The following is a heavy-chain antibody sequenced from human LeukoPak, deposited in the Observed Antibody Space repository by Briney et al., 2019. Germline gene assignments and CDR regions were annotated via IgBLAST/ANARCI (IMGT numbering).Heavy chain of an antibody. CDR2: IYYSGST. CDR1: GGSISSSSYY. Sequence: PSETLSLTCTVSGGSISSSSYYWGWIRQPPGKGLEWIGSIYYSGSTYYNPSLKSRVTISVDTSKNQFSLKLSSVTAADTAVYYCARVAARDYYYYYMDVWGKGTTVTVSS. J-gene: IGHJ6*03. D-gene: IGHD6-6*01. V-gene: IGHV4-39*07. CDR3: ARVAARDYYYYYMDV.